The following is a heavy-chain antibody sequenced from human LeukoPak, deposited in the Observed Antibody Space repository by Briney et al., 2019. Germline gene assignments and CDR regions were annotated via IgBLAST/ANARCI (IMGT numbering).Heavy chain of an antibody. V-gene: IGHV4-38-2*02. CDR2: INHSGST. J-gene: IGHJ4*02. CDR1: GYSISSGYY. Sequence: SETLSLTCTVSGYSISSGYYWGWIRQPPGKGLEWIGEINHSGSTNYNPSLKSRVTISVDTSKNQFSLKLSSVTAADTAVYYCARAWHYYYGSGGTYDYWGQGTLVTVSS. D-gene: IGHD3-10*01. CDR3: ARAWHYYYGSGGTYDY.